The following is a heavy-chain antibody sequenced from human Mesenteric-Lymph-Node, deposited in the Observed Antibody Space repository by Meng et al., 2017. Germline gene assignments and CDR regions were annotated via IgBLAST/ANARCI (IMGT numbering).Heavy chain of an antibody. J-gene: IGHJ6*02. CDR1: GLTFSSYE. CDR2: ISSSGSTI. D-gene: IGHD3-16*02. CDR3: ARAGMITFGGVIVYYYYYGMDV. Sequence: GESLKISCAASGLTFSSYEMHWVRQAPGKGLEWVSYISSSGSTIYYADSVRGRFTSFRDNAKNSLYLQMNSLRAEDTAVYYCARAGMITFGGVIVYYYYYGMDVWGQGTTVTVSS. V-gene: IGHV3-48*03.